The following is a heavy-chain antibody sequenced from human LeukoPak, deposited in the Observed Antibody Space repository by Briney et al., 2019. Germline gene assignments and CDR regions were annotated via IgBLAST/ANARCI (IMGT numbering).Heavy chain of an antibody. CDR3: ARRYSGSYGAFDI. D-gene: IGHD1-26*01. Sequence: GGSPRLSCAASGFTFSSYSMNWVRQAPGKGLEWVSSISSSSSYIYYADSVKGRFTISRDNAKNSLYLQMNSLRAEDTAVYYCARRYSGSYGAFDIWGQGTMVTVSS. V-gene: IGHV3-21*01. CDR1: GFTFSSYS. CDR2: ISSSSSYI. J-gene: IGHJ3*02.